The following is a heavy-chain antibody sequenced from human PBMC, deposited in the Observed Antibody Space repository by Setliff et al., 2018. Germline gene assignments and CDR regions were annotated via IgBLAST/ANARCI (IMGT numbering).Heavy chain of an antibody. CDR1: GGSISNYY. D-gene: IGHD1-26*01. Sequence: SETLSLTCTVSGGSISNYYWSWIRQLAGKGLEWIGRIYTSGSTNYNPSLKSRVTMSVDTSKNQFSLKLSSVTAADTAVYYCARKGISALSGAFDMWGQGTMVTVSS. CDR2: IYTSGST. V-gene: IGHV4-4*07. CDR3: ARKGISALSGAFDM. J-gene: IGHJ3*02.